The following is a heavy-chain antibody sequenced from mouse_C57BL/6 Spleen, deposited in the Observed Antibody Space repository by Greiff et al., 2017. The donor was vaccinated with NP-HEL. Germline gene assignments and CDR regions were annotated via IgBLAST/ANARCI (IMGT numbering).Heavy chain of an antibody. V-gene: IGHV1-18*01. J-gene: IGHJ3*01. CDR3: ARCGFDYYGSSCGGFAY. CDR1: GYTFTDYN. CDR2: INPNNGGT. D-gene: IGHD1-1*01. Sequence: VQLQQSGPELVKPGASVKIPCKASGYTFTDYNMDWVKQSHGKSLEWIGDINPNNGGTIYNQKFKGKATLTVDKSSSTAYMELRSLTSEDTAVYYCARCGFDYYGSSCGGFAYWGQGTLVTVSA.